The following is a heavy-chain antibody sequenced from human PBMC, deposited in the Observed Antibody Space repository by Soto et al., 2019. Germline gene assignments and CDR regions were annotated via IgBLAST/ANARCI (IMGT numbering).Heavy chain of an antibody. D-gene: IGHD4-4*01. CDR1: GFTFSTYA. CDR3: ASWDGYNKYFFG. J-gene: IGHJ4*02. CDR2: ISGDGVT. Sequence: GGSLRLSCAASGFTFSTYAMSWVRQVPGKGLQWLSAISGDGVTWYIDSVKGRFTISRDNAKDSLYLQMNSLRAEDTAVYYCASWDGYNKYFFGWGQGTLVTVSS. V-gene: IGHV3-23*01.